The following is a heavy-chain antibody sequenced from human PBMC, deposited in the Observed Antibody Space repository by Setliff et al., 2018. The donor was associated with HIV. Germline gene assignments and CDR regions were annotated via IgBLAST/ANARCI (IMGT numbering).Heavy chain of an antibody. V-gene: IGHV4-4*09. D-gene: IGHD1-26*01. CDR2: IHISGAT. CDR1: GDSTTSSH. Sequence: TLSLTCTISGDSTTSSHWSWIRQPPGKGLEWIGYIHISGATSYNPSLERRVTISLDTSKNQFSLKLTSVTAADAAMYYCARYSGTFTRYFDPWGPGTLVTVSS. CDR3: ARYSGTFTRYFDP. J-gene: IGHJ5*02.